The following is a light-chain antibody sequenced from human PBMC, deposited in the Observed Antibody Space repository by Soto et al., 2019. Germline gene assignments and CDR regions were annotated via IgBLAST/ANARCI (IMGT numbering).Light chain of an antibody. Sequence: EMVLTQSQGAMSLSPGERATLSCRASQSVSSTFFAWYQQRPGQAHRLLMFGASSRATGIPERFSGSGSGKDLTLTISGLEPEDFALYYCQQFDSSVTFGQGTKVEIK. V-gene: IGKV3-20*01. CDR2: GAS. CDR3: QQFDSSVT. J-gene: IGKJ1*01. CDR1: QSVSSTF.